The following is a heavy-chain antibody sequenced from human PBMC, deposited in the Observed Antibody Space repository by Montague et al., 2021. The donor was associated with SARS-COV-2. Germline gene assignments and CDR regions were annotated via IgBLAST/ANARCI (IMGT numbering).Heavy chain of an antibody. D-gene: IGHD6-13*01. CDR3: ARVGRQQLVRLSGMDV. J-gene: IGHJ6*02. V-gene: IGHV4-39*07. Sequence: SETLSLTCTVSGGSVSTNVFSWGWIRQPPGKGLEWIGSIYYSGSTYYNPSLKSRVTISVDTSKNQFSLKLSSVTAADTAVYYCARVGRQQLVRLSGMDVWGQGTTVTVSS. CDR1: GGSVSTNVFS. CDR2: IYYSGST.